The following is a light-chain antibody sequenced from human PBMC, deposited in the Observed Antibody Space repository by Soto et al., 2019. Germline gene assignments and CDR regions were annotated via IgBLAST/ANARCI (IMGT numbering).Light chain of an antibody. CDR2: AAS. V-gene: IGKV3-15*01. Sequence: EIAMTQSPATLSVSPGERGTLSCRASQSVSSSLAWYQQKPGQAPRLLIYAASARATGIPARFSGSGSGTDFTLTISSLQSEDFAVYYCQQYNNWSYTFGQGTKVDIK. CDR3: QQYNNWSYT. CDR1: QSVSSS. J-gene: IGKJ2*01.